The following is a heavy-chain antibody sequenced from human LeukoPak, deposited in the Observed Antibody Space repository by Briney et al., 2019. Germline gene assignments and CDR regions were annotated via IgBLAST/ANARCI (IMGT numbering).Heavy chain of an antibody. CDR3: ARDPRWPYSSGWTGFDY. Sequence: GGSLRLSCAASGFTFSSYGMHWVRQAPGKGLEWVVVIWYDGSNKYYADSVKGRFTISRDNSKNTLYLQMNSLRAEDTAVYYCARDPRWPYSSGWTGFDYWGQGTLVTVSS. J-gene: IGHJ4*02. CDR1: GFTFSSYG. D-gene: IGHD6-19*01. CDR2: IWYDGSNK. V-gene: IGHV3-33*01.